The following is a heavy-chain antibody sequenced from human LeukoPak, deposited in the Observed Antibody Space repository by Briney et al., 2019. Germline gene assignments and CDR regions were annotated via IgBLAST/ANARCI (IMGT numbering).Heavy chain of an antibody. Sequence: GGSLRLSCSASGFTVSNYYMNWVRRAPGKGLQFVSSISYTGTYIYYADSVKGRFTISRDNAQSSVYLQMNSLRAEDTAVYYCVRDRGTYRPIDYWGQGTLVTVSS. V-gene: IGHV3-21*04. CDR2: ISYTGTYI. CDR1: GFTVSNYY. CDR3: VRDRGTYRPIDY. D-gene: IGHD1-26*01. J-gene: IGHJ4*02.